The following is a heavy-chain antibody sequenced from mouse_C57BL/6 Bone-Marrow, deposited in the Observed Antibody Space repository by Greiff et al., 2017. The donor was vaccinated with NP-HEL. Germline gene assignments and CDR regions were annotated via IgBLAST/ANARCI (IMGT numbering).Heavy chain of an antibody. J-gene: IGHJ1*03. Sequence: VQGVESGPGLVAPSQSLSISCTVSGFSLTSYGVHWVRQPPGKGLEWLVVIWSDGSTTYNSHLKSRLSISTDNSKSQVFLKMNSLQTDDTAMYYCARHGLRLYWYFDVWGTGTTVTVSS. V-gene: IGHV2-6-1*01. D-gene: IGHD2-2*01. CDR3: ARHGLRLYWYFDV. CDR2: IWSDGST. CDR1: GFSLTSYG.